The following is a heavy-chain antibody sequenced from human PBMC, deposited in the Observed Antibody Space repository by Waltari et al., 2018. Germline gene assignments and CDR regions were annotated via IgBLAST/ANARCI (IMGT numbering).Heavy chain of an antibody. V-gene: IGHV4-39*07. Sequence: QLQLQESGPGLVKPSETLSLPCTALGGSISSRSFSWGWIRQPPGKGLEWIGSIYYSGSTYYNPSLKSRVTISVDTSKNQFSLKLSSVTAADTAVYYCARHDYGDLTFDYWGQGTLVTVSS. CDR1: GGSISSRSFS. D-gene: IGHD4-17*01. CDR3: ARHDYGDLTFDY. J-gene: IGHJ4*02. CDR2: IYYSGST.